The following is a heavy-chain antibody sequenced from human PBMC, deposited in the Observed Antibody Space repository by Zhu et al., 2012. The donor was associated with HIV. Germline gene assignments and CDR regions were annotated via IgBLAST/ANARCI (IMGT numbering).Heavy chain of an antibody. CDR3: ATYYYGSGSSYYFDH. CDR1: GGSISSRY. CDR2: ILDSGST. J-gene: IGHJ4*02. Sequence: QVQLQESGPGLVKPSETLSLNCTVSGGSISSRYWSWIRQSPGKGLEWIGYILDSGSTNYNPSLKNRVTISTGTSKKQFSLKLTSVIPADTAVYYCATYYYGSGSSYYFDHWGQGTPSPSPQ. V-gene: IGHV4-59*03. D-gene: IGHD3-10*01.